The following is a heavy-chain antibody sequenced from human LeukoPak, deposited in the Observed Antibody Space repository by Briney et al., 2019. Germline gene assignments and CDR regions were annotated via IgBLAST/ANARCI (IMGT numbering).Heavy chain of an antibody. CDR3: AREDCGGDCSGHYGMDV. CDR1: GFTFSSYS. Sequence: GGSLRLSCAASGFTFSSYSMNWVRQAPGKGLEWVSSISSSSYIYYADSVKGRFTISRDNAKNSLYLQMNSLRAEDTAVYYCAREDCGGDCSGHYGMDVWGQGTTVTVSS. V-gene: IGHV3-21*01. J-gene: IGHJ6*02. CDR2: ISSSSYI. D-gene: IGHD2-21*02.